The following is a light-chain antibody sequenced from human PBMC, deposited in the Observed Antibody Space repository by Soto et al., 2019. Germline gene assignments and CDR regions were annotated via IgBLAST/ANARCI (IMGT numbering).Light chain of an antibody. CDR2: SNS. Sequence: QSVLTQPPSASGTPGQRVTISCSGSSSNIGSNTVNWYQQLPGTAHKLLIYSNSQRPSGVPDRFSGSKSGTSASLAISGLQSEDEADYYCAAWDDSLNGKVFGTGTKLTVL. CDR3: AAWDDSLNGKV. CDR1: SSNIGSNT. J-gene: IGLJ1*01. V-gene: IGLV1-44*01.